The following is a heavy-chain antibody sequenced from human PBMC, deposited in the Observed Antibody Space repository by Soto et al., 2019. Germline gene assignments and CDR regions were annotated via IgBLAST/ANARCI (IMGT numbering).Heavy chain of an antibody. J-gene: IGHJ5*02. CDR1: GDIVSISG. Sequence: ASCGDIVSISGLAGSCQAKGKGLEWVAVIWYDGSNKYYADSVKGRFTISRDHSKNTLYLQMNSLRAEDPAVYDRARDHYAPGCFDPWGQGTLVT. V-gene: IGHV3-33*01. D-gene: IGHD2-2*01. CDR2: IWYDGSNK. CDR3: ARDHYAPGCFDP.